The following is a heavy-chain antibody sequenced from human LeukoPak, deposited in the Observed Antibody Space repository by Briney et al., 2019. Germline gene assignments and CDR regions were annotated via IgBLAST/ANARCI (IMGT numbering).Heavy chain of an antibody. CDR3: ARQGSGWYGKIDY. CDR2: IYYSGST. Sequence: SETLSLTCTVSGGSISSSSYYWGWIRQPPGKGLEWIGSIYYSGSTYYNPSLKSRVTISVDTSKNQFSLKLSSVTAADTAVYYCARQGSGWYGKIDYWGQGTLDTVSS. D-gene: IGHD6-19*01. J-gene: IGHJ4*02. CDR1: GGSISSSSYY. V-gene: IGHV4-39*07.